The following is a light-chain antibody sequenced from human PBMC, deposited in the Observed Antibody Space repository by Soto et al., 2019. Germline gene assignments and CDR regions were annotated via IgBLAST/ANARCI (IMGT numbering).Light chain of an antibody. Sequence: EIVMTQSPATLSVSPGESATVSCRASQSVSSNLAWHQQKPGQAPRILMYDASTRATGISARFSGSGSGTEFTLTISSLQSEDFAVYYCQQYHNWPITFGQGTRLEIK. CDR2: DAS. V-gene: IGKV3-15*01. CDR3: QQYHNWPIT. J-gene: IGKJ5*01. CDR1: QSVSSN.